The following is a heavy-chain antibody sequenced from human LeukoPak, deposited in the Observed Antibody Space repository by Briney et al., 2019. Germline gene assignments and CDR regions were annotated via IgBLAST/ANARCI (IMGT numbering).Heavy chain of an antibody. Sequence: SSETLSLTCAVYGGSFSGYYWSWIRQPPGKGLEWIGEINHSGSTNYNPSLKSRVTISVDTSKNQFSLKLSSVTAADTAVYYCARFGAIDIVVVPAYKSKYGMDVWGQGTTVTVSS. V-gene: IGHV4-34*01. CDR2: INHSGST. CDR1: GGSFSGYY. D-gene: IGHD2-2*01. CDR3: ARFGAIDIVVVPAYKSKYGMDV. J-gene: IGHJ6*02.